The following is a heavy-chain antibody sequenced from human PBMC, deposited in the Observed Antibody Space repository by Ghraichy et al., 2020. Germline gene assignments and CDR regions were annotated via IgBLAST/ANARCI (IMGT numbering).Heavy chain of an antibody. D-gene: IGHD7-27*01. Sequence: GGSLRLSCAASGFTFSSYAMSWVRQAPGKGLEWVSAISGSDDSKSYADSVKGRFTISRDNSKNTLYLQMSSLTAEDTAIYYCAKDQSHWGWRDYWGQGSLVTVSP. J-gene: IGHJ4*02. CDR3: AKDQSHWGWRDY. V-gene: IGHV3-23*01. CDR1: GFTFSSYA. CDR2: ISGSDDSK.